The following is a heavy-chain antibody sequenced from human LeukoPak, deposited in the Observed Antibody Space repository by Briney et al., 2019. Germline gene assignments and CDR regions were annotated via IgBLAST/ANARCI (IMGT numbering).Heavy chain of an antibody. V-gene: IGHV4-39*07. CDR3: AVGIAAAGMPFDY. CDR2: IYYSGST. J-gene: IGHJ4*02. CDR1: GGSISSSSYY. Sequence: PSETLSLTSTVSGGSISSSSYYWGWIRQPPGKGLEWIGSIYYSGSTYYNPSLKSRVTISVDTSKNQFSLKLSSVTAADTAVYYCAVGIAAAGMPFDYWGQGTLVTVSS. D-gene: IGHD6-13*01.